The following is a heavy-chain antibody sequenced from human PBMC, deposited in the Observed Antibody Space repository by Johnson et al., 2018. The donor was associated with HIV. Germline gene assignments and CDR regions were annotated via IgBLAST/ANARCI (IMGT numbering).Heavy chain of an antibody. CDR1: GFTLSNYG. V-gene: IGHV3-30*18. Sequence: QVQLVVSGGGVVQPGRSLRLSCAASGFTLSNYGIHWVRQAPGQGLEWVALISYDGSNTYYADSVRGRFTLSRDNSKNTVYLQMNSLRAEDTAVYYCAKDVGNYWPNAFDIWGQGTTVTVSS. D-gene: IGHD3-22*01. CDR2: ISYDGSNT. J-gene: IGHJ3*02. CDR3: AKDVGNYWPNAFDI.